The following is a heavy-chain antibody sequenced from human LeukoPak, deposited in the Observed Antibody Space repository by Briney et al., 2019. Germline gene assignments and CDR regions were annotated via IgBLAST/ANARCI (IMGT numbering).Heavy chain of an antibody. CDR1: GFTFDDYG. Sequence: PGGSLRLSCAASGFTFDDYGMSWVRQAPGKGLEWVSGINWNGGSTGYADSVKGRFTISRDNAKNSLYLQMNSLRAEDTALYHCARVPYCGGDCYYLDYWGQGTLVAVSS. CDR3: ARVPYCGGDCYYLDY. J-gene: IGHJ4*02. V-gene: IGHV3-20*01. CDR2: INWNGGST. D-gene: IGHD2-21*02.